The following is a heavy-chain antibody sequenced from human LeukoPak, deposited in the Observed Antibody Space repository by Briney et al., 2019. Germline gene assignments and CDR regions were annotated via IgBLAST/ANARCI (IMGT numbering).Heavy chain of an antibody. CDR2: IYYSGST. CDR3: ARWGLYSSSWYSLDY. D-gene: IGHD6-13*01. CDR1: GYSISSSNW. V-gene: IGHV4-28*01. J-gene: IGHJ4*02. Sequence: PSDTLSLTCAVSGYSISSSNWWGWIRQPPGKGLEWIGYIYYSGSTYYNPSLKSRVTISVDTSKNQFSLKLSSVTAADTAVYYCARWGLYSSSWYSLDYWGQGTLVTVSS.